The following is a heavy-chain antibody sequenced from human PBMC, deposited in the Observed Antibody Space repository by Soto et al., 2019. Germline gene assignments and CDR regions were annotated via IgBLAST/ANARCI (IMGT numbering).Heavy chain of an antibody. CDR1: GDTFNFYS. D-gene: IGHD3-10*01. CDR2: VNPIVSMS. Sequence: QVQLVQSGAEVKRPGSSVKVSCKASGDTFNFYSINWVRQAPGLGLEWMRRVNPIVSMSNYAQKFQGRVTMTADKSPSTAYMELSSLRSEDTAIYYCASSYGSGYRAFDYWGQGALVTVSS. V-gene: IGHV1-69*02. CDR3: ASSYGSGYRAFDY. J-gene: IGHJ4*02.